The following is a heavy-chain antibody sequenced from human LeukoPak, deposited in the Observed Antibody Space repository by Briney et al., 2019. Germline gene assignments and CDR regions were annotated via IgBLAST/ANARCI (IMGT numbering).Heavy chain of an antibody. D-gene: IGHD6-6*01. CDR1: GGSISSYY. Sequence: SETLSLTCTVSGGSISSYYWSWIRQPPWKGLEWIGYIYNSGSTNYNPSLESRVTISVDTSKNQVSLKLSSVTAADTAVYYCARDYSSSNYYYYYMDVWGKGTTVTVSS. V-gene: IGHV4-59*01. CDR2: IYNSGST. J-gene: IGHJ6*03. CDR3: ARDYSSSNYYYYYMDV.